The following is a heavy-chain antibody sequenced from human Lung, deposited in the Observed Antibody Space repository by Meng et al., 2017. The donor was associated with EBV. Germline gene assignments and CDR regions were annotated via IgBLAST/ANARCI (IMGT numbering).Heavy chain of an antibody. J-gene: IGHJ4*02. CDR1: GGSISSGGYY. CDR2: IYYSGST. CDR3: AATVNDGYFDY. D-gene: IGHD4-11*01. V-gene: IGHV4-31*03. Sequence: QVQRQESGPRLVKPSQTLSLTCTVSGGSISSGGYYWSWIRQHPGKGLEWIGYIYYSGSTYYNPSLKSRVTISVDTSKNQFSLKLSSVTAADTAVYYCAATVNDGYFDYWGQGTLVTVSS.